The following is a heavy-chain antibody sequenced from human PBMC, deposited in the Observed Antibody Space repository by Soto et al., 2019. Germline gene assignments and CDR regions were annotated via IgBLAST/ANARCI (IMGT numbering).Heavy chain of an antibody. J-gene: IGHJ4*02. Sequence: QLQLQESGPGLVKPSETLSLTCTVSGGSISSSSYYWGWIRQPPGKGLEWIGSIYYSGRTYYNPSLKSRVTISVDTSNSQLSLILSSLTAADTAVYYCARLWLVERPPDYWGQGTLVTVS. CDR1: GGSISSSSYY. CDR3: ARLWLVERPPDY. CDR2: IYYSGRT. D-gene: IGHD5-12*01. V-gene: IGHV4-39*01.